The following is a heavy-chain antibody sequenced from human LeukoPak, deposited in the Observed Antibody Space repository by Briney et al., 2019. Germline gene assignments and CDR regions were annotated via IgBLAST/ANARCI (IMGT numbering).Heavy chain of an antibody. CDR2: ISHSGGNT. V-gene: IGHV3-23*01. Sequence: GGSLRLSCAASGLTFSNYALSWVRRAPGKGLEWVSGISHSGGNTYYSDSVKGRFTISRDNSKNRLYLQMNSLRAKDTAVYYCARVWTATTPDYWGQGTLVTVSS. D-gene: IGHD4-17*01. CDR3: ARVWTATTPDY. J-gene: IGHJ4*02. CDR1: GLTFSNYA.